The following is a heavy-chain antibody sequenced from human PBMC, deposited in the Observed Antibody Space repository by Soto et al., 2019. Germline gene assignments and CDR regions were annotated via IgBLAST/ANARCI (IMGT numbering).Heavy chain of an antibody. CDR2: ISGSGGST. Sequence: EVQLLESGGGLVQPGGSLRLSCAASGFTFSSYAMSWVRQAPGKGLEWVSAISGSGGSTYYADSVKGRFTISRDNSKNTLYLQMNSLRAEDTGVYYCAKGSDFWSGYYSYYYYYGMDVWGQGTTVTVSS. V-gene: IGHV3-23*01. J-gene: IGHJ6*02. D-gene: IGHD3-3*01. CDR1: GFTFSSYA. CDR3: AKGSDFWSGYYSYYYYYGMDV.